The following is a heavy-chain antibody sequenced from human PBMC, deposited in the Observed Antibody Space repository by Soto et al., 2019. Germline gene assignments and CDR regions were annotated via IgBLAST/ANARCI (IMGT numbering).Heavy chain of an antibody. CDR1: GGSISSYY. CDR3: ARAGLPDNWFDP. CDR2: IYYSGRT. D-gene: IGHD2-2*01. J-gene: IGHJ5*02. V-gene: IGHV4-59*01. Sequence: QVQLQESGPGLVKPSETLSLTCTVSGGSISSYYWSWIRQPPGKGLEWSGYIYYSGRTNYNPSLRSRVTISVDTSKHQFSLKRSSVTAADTAVYYCARAGLPDNWFDPWGQGTLVTVSS.